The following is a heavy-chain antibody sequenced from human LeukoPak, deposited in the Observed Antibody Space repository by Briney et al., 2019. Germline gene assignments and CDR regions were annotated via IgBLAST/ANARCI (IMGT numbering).Heavy chain of an antibody. J-gene: IGHJ3*02. CDR3: ARDRYSSGWNDAFDI. CDR2: ISSSSSMI. V-gene: IGHV3-48*01. CDR1: GFTFSSYS. Sequence: PGGSLRLSCAASGFTFSSYSMNWVRQAPGKGLEWLSYISSSSSMIYYADSVKGRFTVSRDNAKNSLYLQMNSLRAEDTAVYYCARDRYSSGWNDAFDIWGQGTMVTVSS. D-gene: IGHD6-19*01.